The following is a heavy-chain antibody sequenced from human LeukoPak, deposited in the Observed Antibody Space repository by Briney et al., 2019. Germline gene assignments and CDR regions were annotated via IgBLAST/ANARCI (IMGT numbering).Heavy chain of an antibody. D-gene: IGHD3-3*01. CDR1: GFTFSSYE. J-gene: IGHJ4*02. Sequence: PGGSLRLSCAASGFTFSSYEMNWVRQAPGKGLEWVSYISSSGRTIYYADSVKGRFTISRDNSKNTLNLQMNSLRTEDTAVYFCARSHLALVYPVADGVGSWGQGTLVTVSS. CDR2: ISSSGRTI. V-gene: IGHV3-48*03. CDR3: ARSHLALVYPVADGVGS.